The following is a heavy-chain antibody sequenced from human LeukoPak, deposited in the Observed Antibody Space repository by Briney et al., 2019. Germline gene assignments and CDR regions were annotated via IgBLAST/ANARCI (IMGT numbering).Heavy chain of an antibody. CDR2: ISYDGSNK. J-gene: IGHJ4*02. Sequence: PGGSLRLSCAASGFTFSSYGMHWVRQAPGKGLEWVAVISYDGSNKYYADSVKGRFTISRDNSKNTLYLQMNSLRAEDTAVYYRAKPSYYYDSSGYLPDYWGQGTLVTVSS. V-gene: IGHV3-30*18. CDR3: AKPSYYYDSSGYLPDY. CDR1: GFTFSSYG. D-gene: IGHD3-22*01.